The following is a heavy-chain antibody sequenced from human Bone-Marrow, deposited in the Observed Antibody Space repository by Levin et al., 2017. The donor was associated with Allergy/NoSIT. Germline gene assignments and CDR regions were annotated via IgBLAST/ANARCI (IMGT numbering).Heavy chain of an antibody. V-gene: IGHV3-30*18. CDR3: AKEKGDYAGAGFDY. CDR1: GFTFSNYG. D-gene: IGHD4-17*01. CDR2: MSYDGSNE. J-gene: IGHJ4*02. Sequence: PGESLKISCAASGFTFSNYGMHWVRQAPGKGLEWVAVMSYDGSNEYYADSVKGRFTISRDNSKNTLYLQMNSLRPEDTAVYYCAKEKGDYAGAGFDYWGQGTLVTVSS.